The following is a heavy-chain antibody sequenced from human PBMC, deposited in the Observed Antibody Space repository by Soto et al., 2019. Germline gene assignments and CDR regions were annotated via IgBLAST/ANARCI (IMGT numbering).Heavy chain of an antibody. Sequence: SETLSLTCTVSGGSISSYYWSWIRQPAGKGLEWIGRIYTSGSTNYNPSLKSRVTMSVDTSKNQFSLKLSSVTAADTAVYYCARDKSGYSGYDPTSYNYFGMDVWGQGTTVTVSS. J-gene: IGHJ6*02. V-gene: IGHV4-4*07. CDR2: IYTSGST. CDR3: ARDKSGYSGYDPTSYNYFGMDV. CDR1: GGSISSYY. D-gene: IGHD5-12*01.